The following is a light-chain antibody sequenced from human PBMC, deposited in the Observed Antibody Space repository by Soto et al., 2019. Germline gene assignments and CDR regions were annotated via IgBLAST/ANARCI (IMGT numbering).Light chain of an antibody. J-gene: IGKJ5*01. Sequence: DIVLTQSPATLSLSPGDRVTLSCRASQTVGRYLSWYQHSPGQGPRLLVYDASNRATGVPARFSGSGSETDFTLTISSLEPEDFALYYCQHYQSGHPITFGQGTRLEIK. CDR1: QTVGRY. V-gene: IGKV3-11*01. CDR2: DAS. CDR3: QHYQSGHPIT.